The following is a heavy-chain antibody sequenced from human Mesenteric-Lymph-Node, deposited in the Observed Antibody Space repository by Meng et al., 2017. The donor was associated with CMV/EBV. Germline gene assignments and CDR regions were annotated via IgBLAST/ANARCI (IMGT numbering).Heavy chain of an antibody. CDR2: INPNSGGT. D-gene: IGHD3-16*01. CDR3: ASPQIGDHSFDY. V-gene: IGHV1-2*06. CDR1: GYTFTGYY. J-gene: IGHJ4*02. Sequence: CKTSGYTFTGYYIHWVRQAPGQGLEWMGRINPNSGGTNYAQKFQGRVTMTSDTSISTAYMELSRLRPDDTAVYYCASPQIGDHSFDYWGQGTLVTVSS.